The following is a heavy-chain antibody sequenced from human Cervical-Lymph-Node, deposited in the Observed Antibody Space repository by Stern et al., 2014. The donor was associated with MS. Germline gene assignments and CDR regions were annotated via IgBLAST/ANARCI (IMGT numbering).Heavy chain of an antibody. CDR3: AREGTVVVDRAALSWFDP. D-gene: IGHD3-10*01. Sequence: QVQLQQSGPGLVKPSQTLSLTCTISGDTVASNSAAWSWIRQSPSRGLEWLGRAYFRTKWKNDYAVSVESRITRTPDTSKNQFSLHLTSVTPDDAAVYYCAREGTVVVDRAALSWFDPWGQGTLVTVSS. J-gene: IGHJ5*02. V-gene: IGHV6-1*01. CDR1: GDTVASNSAA. CDR2: AYFRTKWKN.